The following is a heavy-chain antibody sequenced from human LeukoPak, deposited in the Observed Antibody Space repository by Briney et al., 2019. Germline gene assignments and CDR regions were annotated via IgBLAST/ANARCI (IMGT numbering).Heavy chain of an antibody. D-gene: IGHD1-26*01. CDR3: AREFSGSYLY. CDR1: GFTFSSYW. Sequence: GGCLRLSCAASGFTFSSYWMHWVRDAPGKGLGWVSRINSDGSSTSYADSVKGRFTISRDNAKNTLYLQMNSLRAEDTAVYYCAREFSGSYLYWGQGTLVTVSS. V-gene: IGHV3-74*01. J-gene: IGHJ4*02. CDR2: INSDGSST.